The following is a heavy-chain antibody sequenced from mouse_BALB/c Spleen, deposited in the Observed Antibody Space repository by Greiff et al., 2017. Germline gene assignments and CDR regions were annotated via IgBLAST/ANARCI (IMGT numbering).Heavy chain of an antibody. V-gene: IGHV1-9*01. CDR2: ILPGSGST. J-gene: IGHJ1*01. CDR1: GYTFSSYW. Sequence: QVQLKQSGAELMKPGASVKISCKATGYTFSSYWIEWVKQRPGHGLEWIGEILPGSGSTNYNEKFKGKATFTADTSSNTAYMQLSSLTSEDSAVYYCARRYYGSPYWYFDVWGAGTTVTVSS. CDR3: ARRYYGSPYWYFDV. D-gene: IGHD1-1*01.